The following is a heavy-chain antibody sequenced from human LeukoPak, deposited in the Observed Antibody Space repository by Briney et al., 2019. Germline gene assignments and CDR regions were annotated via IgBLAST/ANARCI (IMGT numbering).Heavy chain of an antibody. V-gene: IGHV3-23*01. CDR2: ISGSGAGT. J-gene: IGHJ4*02. Sequence: QPGGSLRLSCAASGFTFSSYAMSWVRQAPGKGLEWVSAISGSGAGTYYVDSVKGRFTISRDNSKNTLYLQMNSLRAEDTALYYCAKETLGRHFDFDYWGQGTLVTVSS. D-gene: IGHD3-9*01. CDR1: GFTFSSYA. CDR3: AKETLGRHFDFDY.